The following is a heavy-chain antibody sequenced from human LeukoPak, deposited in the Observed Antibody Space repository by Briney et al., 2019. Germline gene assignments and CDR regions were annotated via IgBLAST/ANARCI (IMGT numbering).Heavy chain of an antibody. CDR2: IHYGGST. J-gene: IGHJ3*02. Sequence: SETLSLTCTVSGGSISSYHWIWIRQPPGKRLEWIRYIHYGGSTNYNPSLKSRVTTSVDTSKKQFSLKLRSVTAADTAVYYCARSVSWGLLVRDDAFDIWGQGTMVTVSS. CDR3: ARSVSWGLLVRDDAFDI. CDR1: GGSISSYH. D-gene: IGHD2-21*01. V-gene: IGHV4-59*08.